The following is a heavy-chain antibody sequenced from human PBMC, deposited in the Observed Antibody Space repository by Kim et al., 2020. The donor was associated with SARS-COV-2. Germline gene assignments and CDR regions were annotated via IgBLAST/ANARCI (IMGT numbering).Heavy chain of an antibody. Sequence: SETLSLTCTVSGGSISSYYWSWIRQPPGKGLEWIGYIYYSGSTNYNPSLKSRVTISVDTSKNQFSLKLSSVTAADTAVYYCARGGSGGWFDPWGQGTLVTVSS. J-gene: IGHJ5*02. CDR2: IYYSGST. V-gene: IGHV4-59*01. D-gene: IGHD3-16*01. CDR3: ARGGSGGWFDP. CDR1: GGSISSYY.